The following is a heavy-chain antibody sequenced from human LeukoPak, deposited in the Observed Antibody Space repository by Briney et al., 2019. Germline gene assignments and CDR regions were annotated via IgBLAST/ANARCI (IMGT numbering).Heavy chain of an antibody. Sequence: SETLSLACAVSDDSFSSHYWTWIRQPPGKGLEWIGYISYIGSTNYNPSLKSRVTISIDTSKNQFSLKLSSVTAADTAVYYCARDLVTVTKGFDIWGQGTMVSVSS. V-gene: IGHV4-59*11. J-gene: IGHJ3*02. CDR1: DDSFSSHY. D-gene: IGHD4-17*01. CDR2: ISYIGST. CDR3: ARDLVTVTKGFDI.